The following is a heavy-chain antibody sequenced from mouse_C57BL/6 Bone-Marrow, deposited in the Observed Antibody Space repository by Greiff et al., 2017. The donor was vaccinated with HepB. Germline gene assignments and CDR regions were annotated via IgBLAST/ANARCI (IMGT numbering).Heavy chain of an antibody. CDR3: ARFGNYVGDYFDY. D-gene: IGHD2-1*01. CDR2: ISYDGSN. CDR1: GYSITSGYY. Sequence: VQLQQSGPGLVKPSQSLSLTCSVPGYSITSGYYWNWIRQFPGNKLEWMGYISYDGSNNYNPSLKNRISITRDTSKNQFFLKLNSVTTEDTATYYCARFGNYVGDYFDYWGQGTTLTVSS. V-gene: IGHV3-6*01. J-gene: IGHJ2*01.